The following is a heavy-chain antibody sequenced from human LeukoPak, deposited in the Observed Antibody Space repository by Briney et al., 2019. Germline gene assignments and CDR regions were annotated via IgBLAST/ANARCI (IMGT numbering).Heavy chain of an antibody. CDR1: GGSITSRAYY. CDR3: ASLDYGGNYVDD. J-gene: IGHJ4*02. D-gene: IGHD4-23*01. CDR2: VYYSGRT. V-gene: IGHV4-39*07. Sequence: ASETLSLTCTVSGGSITSRAYYWGWIRQPPGKGLEWIGRVYYSGRTYHHPSLKSRVTMSVDTSKHQFSLKLSSVTAADPAVYYCASLDYGGNYVDDWGRGTLVTVSS.